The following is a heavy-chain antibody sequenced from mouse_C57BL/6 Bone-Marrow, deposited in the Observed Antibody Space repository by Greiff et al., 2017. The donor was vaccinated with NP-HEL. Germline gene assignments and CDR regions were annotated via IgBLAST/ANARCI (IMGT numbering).Heavy chain of an antibody. Sequence: EVKLQQSGPELVKPGASVKISCKASGYTFTDYYMNWVKQSHGKSLEWIGDINPNNGGTSYNQKFKGKATLTVDKSSSTAYMELRSLTSEDSAVYYCACGNFPLDYWGQGTTLTVSS. D-gene: IGHD2-1*01. CDR2: INPNNGGT. J-gene: IGHJ2*01. V-gene: IGHV1-26*01. CDR1: GYTFTDYY. CDR3: ACGNFPLDY.